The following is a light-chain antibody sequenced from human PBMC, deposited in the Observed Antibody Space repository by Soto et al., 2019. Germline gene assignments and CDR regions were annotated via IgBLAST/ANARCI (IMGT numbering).Light chain of an antibody. V-gene: IGKV1-33*01. J-gene: IGKJ3*01. CDR3: QQYDHIPFT. CDR2: DAS. CDR1: QDIRNY. Sequence: DIQMTQSPSSVSASVGDRVTITCQASQDIRNYLNWYQQKPGKAPKLMIYDASNLETGVPSRFSGSGSVTDFAFTISSLQPEDIATYYCQQYDHIPFTFGPGTKVDIK.